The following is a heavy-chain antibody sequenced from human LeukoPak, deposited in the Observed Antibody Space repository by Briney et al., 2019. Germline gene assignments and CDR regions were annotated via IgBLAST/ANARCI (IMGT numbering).Heavy chain of an antibody. V-gene: IGHV1-46*01. D-gene: IGHD4-17*01. CDR1: GYTFTTYY. J-gene: IGHJ3*02. CDR2: INPDSGGT. Sequence: ASVKVSCKASGYTFTTYYMHWVRQAPGQGLEWMGVINPDSGGTSYAQKFQGRVTMTRDTSTSTVYMELRSLRSDDTAVYYCARQRVAYGDYPWRGAFDIWGQGTMVTVSS. CDR3: ARQRVAYGDYPWRGAFDI.